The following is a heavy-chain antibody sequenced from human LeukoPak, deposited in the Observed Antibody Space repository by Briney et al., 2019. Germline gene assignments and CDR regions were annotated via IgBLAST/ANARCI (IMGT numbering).Heavy chain of an antibody. D-gene: IGHD2-21*02. CDR2: INHSGST. V-gene: IGHV4-34*01. CDR3: ARASKEAYCGGDCSVGFSI. Sequence: PSETLSLTCAVYGGSFSGYYWSWIRQPPGKGLEWIGEINHSGSTNYNPSLKSRVTISVDTSKNQFSLKLSSVTAADTAVYYCARASKEAYCGGDCSVGFSIWGQGTMVTVSS. J-gene: IGHJ3*02. CDR1: GGSFSGYY.